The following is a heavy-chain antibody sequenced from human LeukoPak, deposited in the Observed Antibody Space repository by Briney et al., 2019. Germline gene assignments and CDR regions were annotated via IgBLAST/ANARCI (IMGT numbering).Heavy chain of an antibody. CDR2: IYYSGST. D-gene: IGHD5-12*01. J-gene: IGHJ5*02. CDR3: ARVAPDNWFDP. Sequence: PSETLSLTCTVSGGSISSGVYYWSWIRQHPGKGLEWIGYIYYSGSTYYNPSLKSRVTISVDTSKNQFSLKLNSVTAADTAVYYCARVAPDNWFDPWGQGTLVTVSS. CDR1: GGSISSGVYY. V-gene: IGHV4-31*03.